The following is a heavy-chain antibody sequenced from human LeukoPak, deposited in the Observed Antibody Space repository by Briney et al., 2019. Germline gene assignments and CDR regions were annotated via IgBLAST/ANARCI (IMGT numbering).Heavy chain of an antibody. CDR2: IIPIFGTA. CDR3: ARSGSRYSYYYYYMDV. D-gene: IGHD1-1*01. CDR1: GGTFSSYA. Sequence: SVKVSCKASGGTFSSYAISWMRQAPGQGLEWMGGIIPIFGTANYAQKFQGRVTITADESTSTAYMELSSLRSEDTAVYYCARSGSRYSYYYYYMDVWGKGTTVTVSS. V-gene: IGHV1-69*13. J-gene: IGHJ6*03.